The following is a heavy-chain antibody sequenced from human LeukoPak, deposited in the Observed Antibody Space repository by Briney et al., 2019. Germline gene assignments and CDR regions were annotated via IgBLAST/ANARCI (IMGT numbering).Heavy chain of an antibody. D-gene: IGHD2/OR15-2a*01. J-gene: IGHJ4*02. CDR1: GDSISSYY. CDR3: AREGIVRTYDQ. CDR2: IYSSGIT. V-gene: IGHV4-59*12. Sequence: PSETLSLTCTVSGDSISSYYWYWFRQPPGKELEWIACIYSSGITHYNPSLKSRVTISLETSKNQFSLRLSSVTAADTAVYYCAREGIVRTYDQWGQGTLVTVSS.